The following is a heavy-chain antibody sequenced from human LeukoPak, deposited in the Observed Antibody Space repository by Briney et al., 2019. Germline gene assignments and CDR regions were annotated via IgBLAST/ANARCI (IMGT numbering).Heavy chain of an antibody. CDR1: GGTFSIYA. CDR3: ARDGVGYCSSTSCRGVNWFDP. Sequence: SVTVSCKASGGTFSIYAISWVRQAPGQGLEWMGGIIPIFGTANYAQKFQGRVTITADESTSTAYMELSSLRSEDTAVYYCARDGVGYCSSTSCRGVNWFDPWGQGTLVTVSS. V-gene: IGHV1-69*13. CDR2: IIPIFGTA. J-gene: IGHJ5*02. D-gene: IGHD2-2*01.